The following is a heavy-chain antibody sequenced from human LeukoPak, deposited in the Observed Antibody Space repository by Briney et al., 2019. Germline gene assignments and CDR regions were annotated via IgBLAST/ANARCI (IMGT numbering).Heavy chain of an antibody. D-gene: IGHD3-10*01. J-gene: IGHJ4*02. CDR1: GFTFSSSW. CDR3: TRDSQGSGTYSTDH. Sequence: PGGSLRLSCVASGFTFSSSWMSWVRQGPGKGPEWVANMNQDGSRKYYVDSVKGRFTISRDNAKNSLFLQMNGLRDEDTAVYYCTRDSQGSGTYSTDHWGQGTPVTVSS. CDR2: MNQDGSRK. V-gene: IGHV3-7*01.